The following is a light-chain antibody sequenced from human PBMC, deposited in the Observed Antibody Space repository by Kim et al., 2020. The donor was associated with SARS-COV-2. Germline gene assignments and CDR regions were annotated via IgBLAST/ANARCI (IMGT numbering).Light chain of an antibody. CDR2: DAS. CDR1: HSVGSY. CDR3: LQRSNWPLT. J-gene: IGKJ4*01. Sequence: LSPWERDSLAFRASHSVGSYLSCDQQKPDQAPRLLISDASTSATVMPARFSVGVSVTDFTLTISSLEPEDFAVYYCLQRSNWPLTFGGGTKVDIK. V-gene: IGKV3-11*01.